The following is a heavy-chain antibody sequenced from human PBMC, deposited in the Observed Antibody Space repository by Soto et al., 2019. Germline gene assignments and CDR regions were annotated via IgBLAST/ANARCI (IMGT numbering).Heavy chain of an antibody. CDR3: ARPWGGAIYSAIDH. CDR1: GFTFSTYA. Sequence: QVQLVQSGAEVKKPGRSLRLSCAASGFTFSTYAMHWVRQAPGKGLEWVAVISNDGSNKYYADSVKGRVTISRDNSKNTLYLQVNSLRADDTAVYYCARPWGGAIYSAIDHWGQGTLVTVSS. D-gene: IGHD2-15*01. J-gene: IGHJ4*02. CDR2: ISNDGSNK. V-gene: IGHV3-30-3*01.